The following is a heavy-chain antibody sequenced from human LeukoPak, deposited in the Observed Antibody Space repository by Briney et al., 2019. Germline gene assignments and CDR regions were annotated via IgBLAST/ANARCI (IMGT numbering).Heavy chain of an antibody. J-gene: IGHJ3*02. D-gene: IGHD3-22*01. CDR1: GGSISSSSYY. Sequence: SETLSLTCTVSGGSISSSSYYWGWIRQPPGTGLEWIGSIYYSGSTYYNPSLKSRVTISVDTSKNQFSLKLSSVTAADTAVYYCANYYDSSGYYRRHAFDIWGQGTMVTVSS. CDR2: IYYSGST. CDR3: ANYYDSSGYYRRHAFDI. V-gene: IGHV4-39*07.